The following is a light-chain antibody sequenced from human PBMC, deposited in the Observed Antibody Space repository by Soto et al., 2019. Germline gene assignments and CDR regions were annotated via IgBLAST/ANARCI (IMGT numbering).Light chain of an antibody. CDR3: GSYTTSSTVV. Sequence: QSALTQPASVSGSPGQSITISCTGTSSDVGSYPYVSWYQQHPGKAPKLMIYDVNSRPSGVSNRFSGSKSGNTASLTISGLLAEDEADYYCGSYTTSSTVVFGGGTKLTVL. V-gene: IGLV2-14*03. CDR2: DVN. CDR1: SSDVGSYPY. J-gene: IGLJ2*01.